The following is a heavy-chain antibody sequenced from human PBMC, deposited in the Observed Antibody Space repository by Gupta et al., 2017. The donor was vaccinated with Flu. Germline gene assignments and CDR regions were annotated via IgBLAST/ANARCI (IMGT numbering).Heavy chain of an antibody. CDR1: GFTFSSYA. D-gene: IGHD4-4*01. Sequence: EVQLLESGGGLVQPGGSLRLSCAASGFTFSSYAMSWVRQAPGKGLEWVSAISGSGGSTYYADSVKGRFTISRDNSKNTLYLQMNSLRAEDTAVYYCAKLEHVTEKAPGPARTWGQGTLVTVSS. CDR2: ISGSGGST. V-gene: IGHV3-23*01. J-gene: IGHJ5*02. CDR3: AKLEHVTEKAPGPART.